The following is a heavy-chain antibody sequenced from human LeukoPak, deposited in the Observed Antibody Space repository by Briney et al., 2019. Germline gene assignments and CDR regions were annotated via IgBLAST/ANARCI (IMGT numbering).Heavy chain of an antibody. CDR3: AREKGYCSSTSCFDAFDI. CDR2: INPNSGGT. V-gene: IGHV1-2*02. J-gene: IGHJ3*02. Sequence: ASVKVSCKASGYTFTGYYMHWVRQAPGQGLEWMGWINPNSGGTNYAQKFQGRVTMTRDTSISTAYMELSRLRSEDTAVYYCAREKGYCSSTSCFDAFDIWGQGTMVTVSS. CDR1: GYTFTGYY. D-gene: IGHD2-2*01.